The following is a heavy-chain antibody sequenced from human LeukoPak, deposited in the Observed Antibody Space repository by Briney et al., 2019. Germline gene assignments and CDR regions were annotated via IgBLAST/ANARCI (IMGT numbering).Heavy chain of an antibody. V-gene: IGHV3-30*03. Sequence: GRSLRLSCAASGFAFSSYGMHWVRQAPGKGLEWVAVISYDGSNKYYADSVKGRFTISRDNSKNTLYLQMNSLRAEDTAVYYCASFDYWGQGTLVTVSS. J-gene: IGHJ4*02. CDR3: ASFDY. CDR1: GFAFSSYG. CDR2: ISYDGSNK.